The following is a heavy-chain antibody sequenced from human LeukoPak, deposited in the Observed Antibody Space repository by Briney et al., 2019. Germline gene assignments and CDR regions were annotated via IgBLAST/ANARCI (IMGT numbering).Heavy chain of an antibody. CDR3: ARDYPHQRFDI. CDR1: GYVFASHW. Sequence: GASVKVSCRASGYVFASHWVHWFRQAPGQGLEWVGFIKPDSGQTGLAQSLQGRVTLTRDTSISTVCMELNGLTSDDTAVYFCARDYPHQRFDIWGQGTLVTVSS. D-gene: IGHD2-2*01. J-gene: IGHJ4*02. V-gene: IGHV1-2*02. CDR2: IKPDSGQT.